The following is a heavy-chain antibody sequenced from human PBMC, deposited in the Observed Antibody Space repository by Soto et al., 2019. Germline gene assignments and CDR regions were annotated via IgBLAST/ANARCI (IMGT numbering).Heavy chain of an antibody. CDR3: SRGPGGVRYPGWLSYFDY. V-gene: IGHV4-31*03. CDR2: IYYSGST. CDR1: GGSISSGGYY. J-gene: IGHJ4*02. D-gene: IGHD3-16*01. Sequence: TSETLSLTCTVSGGSISSGGYYWSWIRQHPGKGLEWIGYIYYSGSTYYNPSLKSRVTISVDTSKNQFSLKLSSVTAADTAVYYCSRGPGGVRYPGWLSYFDYWGQGTLVTVSS.